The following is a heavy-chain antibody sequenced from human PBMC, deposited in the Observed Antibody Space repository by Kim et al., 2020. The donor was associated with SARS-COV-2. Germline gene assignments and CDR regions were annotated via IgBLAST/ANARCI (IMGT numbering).Heavy chain of an antibody. CDR1: GGSFSGYY. Sequence: SETLSLTCAVYGGSFSGYYWSWIRQPPGKGLEWIGEINHSGSTNYNPSLKSRVTISVDTSKNQFSLKLSSVTAADTAVYYCARGRVGLRRDWYFDLWGRGSLVTVSS. CDR3: ARGRVGLRRDWYFDL. J-gene: IGHJ2*01. V-gene: IGHV4-34*01. D-gene: IGHD4-17*01. CDR2: INHSGST.